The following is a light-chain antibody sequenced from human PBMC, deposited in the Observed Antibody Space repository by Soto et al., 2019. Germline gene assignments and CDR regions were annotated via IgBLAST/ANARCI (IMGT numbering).Light chain of an antibody. J-gene: IGKJ5*01. CDR2: DAS. CDR3: QQRSNWPSIT. Sequence: EIVLTQSPATLSLSPGERVTLSCRASQSVTNYLAWYQQKPGQAPRLLIYDASNRATGIPARFSGSGSGTDFTLTISSLEPEDIAVYYCQQRSNWPSITFGQGTRLEIK. CDR1: QSVTNY. V-gene: IGKV3-11*01.